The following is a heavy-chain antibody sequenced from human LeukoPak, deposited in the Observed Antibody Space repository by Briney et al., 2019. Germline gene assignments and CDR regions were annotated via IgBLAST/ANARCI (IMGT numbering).Heavy chain of an antibody. Sequence: SETLSLTCTVSGDSINTYYWNWVRQPAGKGLEWIGRIFTGGSTNYNPSLKSRVTISVDTSKNQFSLKLSSVTAADTAVYYCARSDTISYGMDVWGQGTTVTVSS. CDR2: IFTGGST. V-gene: IGHV4-4*07. J-gene: IGHJ6*02. CDR3: ARSDTISYGMDV. D-gene: IGHD3-10*01. CDR1: GDSINTYY.